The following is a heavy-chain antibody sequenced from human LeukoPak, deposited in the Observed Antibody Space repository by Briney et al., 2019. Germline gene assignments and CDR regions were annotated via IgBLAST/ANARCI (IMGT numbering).Heavy chain of an antibody. V-gene: IGHV1-18*01. CDR1: GYTFTSYG. CDR2: ISADNGNT. D-gene: IGHD1-26*01. J-gene: IGHJ5*02. Sequence: ASVKVSCKASGYTFTSYGISWVRQAPGQGLEWMGWISADNGNTKYAQKLQGRVTMTTDTSTSTAYMELRSLRSDDTAVYYCARDWAPLSRNYYDAWFDPWGQGTLVTVSS. CDR3: ARDWAPLSRNYYDAWFDP.